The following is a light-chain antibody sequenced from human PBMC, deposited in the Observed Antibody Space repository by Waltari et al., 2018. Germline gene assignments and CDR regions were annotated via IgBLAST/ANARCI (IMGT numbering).Light chain of an antibody. J-gene: IGKJ1*01. CDR2: SAS. CDR3: QQRSNWSRT. CDR1: QSVTNS. Sequence: EIVLTQSPDTLSLSPGERATLSCRASQSVTNSLAWYQQKPGQAPRLLIYSASNRATGVPARFSGSGSGTDFTLTISSLEPEDFAVYYCQQRSNWSRTFGQGTKVEIK. V-gene: IGKV3-11*01.